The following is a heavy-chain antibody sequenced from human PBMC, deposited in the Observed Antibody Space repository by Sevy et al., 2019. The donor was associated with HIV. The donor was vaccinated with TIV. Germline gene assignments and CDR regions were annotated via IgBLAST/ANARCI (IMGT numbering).Heavy chain of an antibody. V-gene: IGHV3-30*02. Sequence: GGSLRLSCAASGFTFSSYGMHWVRQAPGKGLEWVAFIRYDGSNKYYADSVKGRFTISRDNSKNTLYLQMNSLRAEDTAVYYCAKDKAGTTLGWFDPWGQGTLVTVSS. J-gene: IGHJ5*02. CDR3: AKDKAGTTLGWFDP. CDR2: IRYDGSNK. CDR1: GFTFSSYG. D-gene: IGHD1-7*01.